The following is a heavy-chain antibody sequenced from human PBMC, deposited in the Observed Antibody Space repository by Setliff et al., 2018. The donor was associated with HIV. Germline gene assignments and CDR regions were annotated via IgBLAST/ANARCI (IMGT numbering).Heavy chain of an antibody. Sequence: GGSLRLSCAASGFTFDDYAMHWVRQAPGKGLEWVSGISWNSGSIGYADSVKGRFTISRDNAKNSLYLQMNSLRAEDMALYYCAKAPFSGIAARVYFDYWGQGTLVTVSS. CDR1: GFTFDDYA. CDR3: AKAPFSGIAARVYFDY. J-gene: IGHJ4*02. V-gene: IGHV3-9*03. CDR2: ISWNSGSI. D-gene: IGHD6-13*01.